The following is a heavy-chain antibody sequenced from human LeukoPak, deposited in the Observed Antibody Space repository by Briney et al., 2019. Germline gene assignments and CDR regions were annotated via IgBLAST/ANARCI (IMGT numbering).Heavy chain of an antibody. CDR3: ARIPSRRYFDWLDRDY. V-gene: IGHV4-38-2*02. CDR2: IYHSGST. J-gene: IGHJ4*02. Sequence: SETLSLTCTVSGYSISSGYYWGWIRQPPGKGLEWIGSIYHSGSTYYNPSLKSRVTISVDTSKNQFSLKLSSVTAADTAVYYCARIPSRRYFDWLDRDYWGQGTLATVSS. CDR1: GYSISSGYY. D-gene: IGHD3-9*01.